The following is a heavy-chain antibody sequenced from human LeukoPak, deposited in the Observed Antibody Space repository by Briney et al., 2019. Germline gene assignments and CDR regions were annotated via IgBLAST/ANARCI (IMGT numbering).Heavy chain of an antibody. Sequence: PSETLSLTCTVSGGSISSYYWSWIRQPPGKGLEWIGYIYYSGSTNYNPSLKSRVTISVDTSKNQFSLKLSSVTAADTAVYYCARGARQWPAPDAFDIWGQGTMVTVSS. CDR2: IYYSGST. V-gene: IGHV4-59*01. CDR1: GGSISSYY. CDR3: ARGARQWPAPDAFDI. J-gene: IGHJ3*02. D-gene: IGHD6-19*01.